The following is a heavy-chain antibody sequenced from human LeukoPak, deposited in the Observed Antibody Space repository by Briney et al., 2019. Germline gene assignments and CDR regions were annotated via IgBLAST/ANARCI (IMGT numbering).Heavy chain of an antibody. CDR2: INHSGST. D-gene: IGHD3-16*02. CDR1: GGSISSYY. J-gene: IGHJ4*02. V-gene: IGHV4-34*01. Sequence: SETLSLTCTVSGGSISSYYWSWIRQPSGKGLEWIGEINHSGSTNYNPSLKSRVTMSVDTSKNQFSLKLSSVTAADTAVYYCARFRYMITFGGVIVRGGYYFDYWGQGTLVTVSS. CDR3: ARFRYMITFGGVIVRGGYYFDY.